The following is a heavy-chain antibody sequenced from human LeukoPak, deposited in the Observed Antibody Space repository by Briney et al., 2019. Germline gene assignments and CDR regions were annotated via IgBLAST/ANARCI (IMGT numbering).Heavy chain of an antibody. CDR1: GFTVSSYF. V-gene: IGHV3-53*01. J-gene: IGHJ4*02. D-gene: IGHD3-10*01. Sequence: GGSLRLSCAASGFTVSSYFVSWVRQAPGKGLEWVSLTYSGGTTDYADSVKGRFTVSRDNSKNTLYLQMNSLRAEDTALYYCARDDYGSGSNYRGGDYWGQGALVTVSS. CDR2: TYSGGTT. CDR3: ARDDYGSGSNYRGGDY.